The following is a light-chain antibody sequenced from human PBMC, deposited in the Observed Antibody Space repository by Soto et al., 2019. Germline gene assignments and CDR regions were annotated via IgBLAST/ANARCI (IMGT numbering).Light chain of an antibody. CDR2: EVS. J-gene: IGLJ1*01. CDR1: SSDVGGYNY. Sequence: QSALTQPASVSGSPGQSITISCTGTSSDVGGYNYVSWYQQHPGKAPKLMIYEVSNRPSGVSNRFSGSKSGNTASLTISGLQAEDEADYYCSSYPSSSTPYVFGNGTKVTV. CDR3: SSYPSSSTPYV. V-gene: IGLV2-14*01.